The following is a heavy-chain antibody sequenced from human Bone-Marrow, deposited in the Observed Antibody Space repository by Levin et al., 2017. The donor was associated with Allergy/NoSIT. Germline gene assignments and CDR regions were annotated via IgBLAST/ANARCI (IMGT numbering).Heavy chain of an antibody. CDR2: IHRDGNT. J-gene: IGHJ4*02. D-gene: IGHD2-15*01. Sequence: AGESLKISCAASGFTVSNNYVIWVRQAPGKGLEWVSVIHRDGNTYYADSVKGRFIISRDNSKNTVYLQMNSLRAEDTAVHYCARVSGGGSSWGQGTLVTVSS. CDR1: GFTVSNNY. V-gene: IGHV3-66*01. CDR3: ARVSGGGSS.